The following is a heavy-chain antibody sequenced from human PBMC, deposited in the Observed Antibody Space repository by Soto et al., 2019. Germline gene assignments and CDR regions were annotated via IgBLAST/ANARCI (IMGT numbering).Heavy chain of an antibody. D-gene: IGHD3-10*01. V-gene: IGHV3-23*01. CDR3: AKDRPRMVRESQDY. CDR1: GFTFSSYA. CDR2: ISGSGGST. J-gene: IGHJ4*02. Sequence: EVQLLESGGGLVQPGGSLRLSCAASGFTFSSYAMSWVRQPPGKGLEWVSAISGSGGSTYYADSVKGRFTISRDNSKNTLYLQMNSLRAENTAVYYCAKDRPRMVRESQDYWGQGTLVTVSS.